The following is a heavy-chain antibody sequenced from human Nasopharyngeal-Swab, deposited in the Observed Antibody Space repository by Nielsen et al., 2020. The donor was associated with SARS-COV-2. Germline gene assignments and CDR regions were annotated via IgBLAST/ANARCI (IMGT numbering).Heavy chain of an antibody. D-gene: IGHD3-16*01. Sequence: GESLKISCAASGFTFSSYSMNWVRQAPGKGLEWVSSISSSSSYIYYADSVKGRFTISRDNAKNSLYLQMNSLRAEDTAVYYCASERSSRLGEGTFVYWGQGTLVTVSS. J-gene: IGHJ4*02. CDR2: ISSSSSYI. CDR1: GFTFSSYS. CDR3: ASERSSRLGEGTFVY. V-gene: IGHV3-21*01.